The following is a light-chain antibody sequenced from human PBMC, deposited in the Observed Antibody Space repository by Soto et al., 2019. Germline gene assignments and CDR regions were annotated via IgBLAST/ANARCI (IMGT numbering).Light chain of an antibody. CDR2: DDD. Sequence: QSVLTQPPSVSAAPGQKVTISCSGSSSNIGGNSVSWYQQLPGTAPKLLIYDDDKRPSGIPDRFSGSKSGTSANLGITGFQTGDEADYYCGSWDSSLSAYVFATGTKVTVL. V-gene: IGLV1-51*01. CDR1: SSNIGGNS. CDR3: GSWDSSLSAYV. J-gene: IGLJ1*01.